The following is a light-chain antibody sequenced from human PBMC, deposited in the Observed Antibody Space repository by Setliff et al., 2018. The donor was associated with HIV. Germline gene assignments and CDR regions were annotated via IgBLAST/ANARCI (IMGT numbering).Light chain of an antibody. CDR2: DVT. V-gene: IGLV2-14*03. CDR1: SSDVGSYNF. CDR3: CSYTSSLTYV. J-gene: IGLJ1*01. Sequence: LAQPASVSGSPGQSITLSCTGTSSDVGSYNFVSWYQQHPGRAPKLMIYDVTKRPSGVSDRFSGSKPGNTASLTISGLQTEDEADYYCCSYTSSLTYVFGTGTKVTVL.